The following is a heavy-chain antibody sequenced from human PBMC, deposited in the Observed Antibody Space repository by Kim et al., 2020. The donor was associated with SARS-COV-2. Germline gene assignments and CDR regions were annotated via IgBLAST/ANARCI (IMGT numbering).Heavy chain of an antibody. V-gene: IGHV3-23*01. J-gene: IGHJ2*01. CDR3: AKNPVAWRSSGYWYFDL. Sequence: GGSLRLSCAASGFTFSSYAMSWVRQAPGKGLEWVSAISGSGGSTYYADSVKGRFTISRDNSKNTLYLQMNSLRAEDTAVYYCAKNPVAWRSSGYWYFDLWGRGTLVTVSS. D-gene: IGHD3-22*01. CDR2: ISGSGGST. CDR1: GFTFSSYA.